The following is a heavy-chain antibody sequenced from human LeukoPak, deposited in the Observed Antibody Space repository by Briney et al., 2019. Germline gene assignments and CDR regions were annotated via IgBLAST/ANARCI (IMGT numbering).Heavy chain of an antibody. Sequence: GGSLRLSCAASGFTFSSYWMSWVRQAPGKGLEWVANIKQDGSEKYYVDSVKGRFTISRDNAKNSPYLQMNSLRAEDTAVYYCARDILGYCSGGSCPQGDYFDYWGQGTLVTVSS. CDR1: GFTFSSYW. J-gene: IGHJ4*02. D-gene: IGHD2-15*01. V-gene: IGHV3-7*01. CDR2: IKQDGSEK. CDR3: ARDILGYCSGGSCPQGDYFDY.